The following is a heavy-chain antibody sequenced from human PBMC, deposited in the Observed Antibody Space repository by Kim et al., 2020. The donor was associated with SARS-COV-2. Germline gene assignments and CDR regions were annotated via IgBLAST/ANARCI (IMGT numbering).Heavy chain of an antibody. Sequence: GGSLRLSCAASGFTFDDYAMIWVRQAPGKGLEWVSSISDDGGTTNYADCVRGRFTISRDNSRNSLHLQMNSLRTEDTALYYCAKDRGWNYWGRGTLVTV. D-gene: IGHD2-15*01. J-gene: IGHJ4*02. CDR1: GFTFDDYA. CDR3: AKDRGWNY. V-gene: IGHV3-43*02. CDR2: ISDDGGTT.